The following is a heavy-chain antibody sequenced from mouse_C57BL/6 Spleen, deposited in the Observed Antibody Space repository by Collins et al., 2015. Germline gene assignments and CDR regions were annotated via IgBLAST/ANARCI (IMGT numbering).Heavy chain of an antibody. D-gene: IGHD2-4*01. Sequence: QIQLVQSGPELKKPGETVKISCKASGYTFTDYSMHWVKQAPGKGLKWMGWINTETGEPTYADDFKGRFAFSLETSASTAYLQINNLKNEDTATYFCARGGDYDERFAYWGQGTLVTVSA. CDR3: ARGGDYDERFAY. J-gene: IGHJ3*01. CDR1: GYTFTDYS. V-gene: IGHV9-2-1*01. CDR2: INTETGEP.